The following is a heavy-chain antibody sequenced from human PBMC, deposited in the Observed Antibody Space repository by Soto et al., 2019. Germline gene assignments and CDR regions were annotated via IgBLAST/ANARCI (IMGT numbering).Heavy chain of an antibody. D-gene: IGHD3-9*01. CDR3: ARDLIDILTGYSYGMDV. CDR1: GGSISSGDYY. V-gene: IGHV4-30-4*01. CDR2: IYYSGST. J-gene: IGHJ6*02. Sequence: SETLSLTCTVSGGSISSGDYYWSWIRQPPGKGLEWIGYIYYSGSTYYNPSLKSRVTISVDTSKNQFSLKLSSVTAADTAVYYCARDLIDILTGYSYGMDVWGQGTTVTVS.